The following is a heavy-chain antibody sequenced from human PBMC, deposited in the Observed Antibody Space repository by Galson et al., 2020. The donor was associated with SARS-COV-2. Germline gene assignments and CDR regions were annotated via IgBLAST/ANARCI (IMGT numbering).Heavy chain of an antibody. Sequence: TGGSLRLSCAASGFTFSTYWMSWVRQAPGRGLEWVANIKQDGSEKYYVGSVRGRFTISRDNAKNSLYLQMNSLRAEDTAVYYCAREARYVNTAPPPFDYWGHGTLVAVSS. V-gene: IGHV3-7*01. J-gene: IGHJ4*01. CDR3: AREARYVNTAPPPFDY. CDR1: GFTFSTYW. CDR2: IKQDGSEK. D-gene: IGHD5-18*01.